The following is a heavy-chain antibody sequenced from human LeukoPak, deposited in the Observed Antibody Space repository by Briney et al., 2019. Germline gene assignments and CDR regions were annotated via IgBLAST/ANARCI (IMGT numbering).Heavy chain of an antibody. V-gene: IGHV3-7*01. D-gene: IGHD3/OR15-3a*01. CDR2: IKEDESEK. J-gene: IGHJ6*02. CDR3: ARVRTLWTYYGMDV. CDR1: GFTFNSYW. Sequence: GGSLRLSCAASGFTFNSYWMSWVREAPGKGLEWVANIKEDESEKYYVDCVKGRFTISRDNAKNSLYLQMNSLRAEDTAMYYCARVRTLWTYYGMDVWGQGTTVTVSS.